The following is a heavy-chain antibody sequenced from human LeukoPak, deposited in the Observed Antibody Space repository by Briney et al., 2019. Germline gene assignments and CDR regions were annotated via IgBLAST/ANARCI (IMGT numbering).Heavy chain of an antibody. Sequence: GASVKVSCKDSGRTFSSYAVSWVRQAPGQGLEGMGGIIHIFGTANDAQKFQGRVTITADESTSTAYMELSSLRSEDTAVYYCARDASSGYTPWGQGTLVTVSS. CDR1: GRTFSSYA. CDR3: ARDASSGYTP. D-gene: IGHD3-22*01. J-gene: IGHJ5*02. CDR2: IIHIFGTA. V-gene: IGHV1-69*13.